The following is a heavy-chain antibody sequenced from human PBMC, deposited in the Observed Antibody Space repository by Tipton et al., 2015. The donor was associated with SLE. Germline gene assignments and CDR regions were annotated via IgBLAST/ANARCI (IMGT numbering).Heavy chain of an antibody. D-gene: IGHD2-21*01. CDR1: GYTFTSYA. J-gene: IGHJ3*02. CDR2: IIPIFGTA. CDR3: ARGPTYLLAFDI. V-gene: IGHV1-69*05. Sequence: QSGAEVKKPGASVKVSCKASGYTFTSYAISWVRQAPGQGLEWMGGIIPIFGTANYAQKFQGRVTITTDESTSTAYMELSSLRSDDTAVYYCARGPTYLLAFDIWGQGTMVTVSS.